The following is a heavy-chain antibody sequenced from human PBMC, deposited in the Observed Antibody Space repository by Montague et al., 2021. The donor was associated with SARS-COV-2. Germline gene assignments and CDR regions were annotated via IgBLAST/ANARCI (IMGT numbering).Heavy chain of an antibody. Sequence: SETLSLTCTVSGGSISSSSYYWGWIRQPPGKGLEWIGSIYYSGSTYYNPSLKSRVTISVDTSKNQFSLKLSSVTAADTAVYYCARDGGTVTTFLGVGYVRGGLNWFDPWGQGNLVPGPS. CDR3: ARDGGTVTTFLGVGYVRGGLNWFDP. V-gene: IGHV4-39*07. CDR1: GGSISSSSYY. J-gene: IGHJ5*02. CDR2: IYYSGST. D-gene: IGHD4-17*01.